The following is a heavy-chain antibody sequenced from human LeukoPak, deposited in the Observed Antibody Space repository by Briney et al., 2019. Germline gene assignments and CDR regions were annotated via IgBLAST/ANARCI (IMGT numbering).Heavy chain of an antibody. V-gene: IGHV4-59*11. J-gene: IGHJ4*02. Sequence: PSETLSLTCTVSGGSISPHYWTWIRQTPGKGLEWIGYVYYNGLTSYNASLRSRLILSVDTARNQVSLKLTSVTAVDTAVYYCTRERSTVTFDYWGQGTLVTVSS. CDR1: GGSISPHY. CDR2: VYYNGLT. D-gene: IGHD4-17*01. CDR3: TRERSTVTFDY.